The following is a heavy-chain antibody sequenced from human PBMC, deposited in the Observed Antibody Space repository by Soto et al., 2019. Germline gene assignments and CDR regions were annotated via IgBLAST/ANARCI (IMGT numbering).Heavy chain of an antibody. CDR2: IYYSGST. J-gene: IGHJ3*02. CDR3: ARSELLWFGELNSAFDI. D-gene: IGHD3-10*01. V-gene: IGHV4-59*01. Sequence: PSETLSLTCTVSGGSISSYYWSWIRQPPGKGLEWIGYIYYSGSTNYNPSLKSRVTISVDTSKNQFSLKLSSVTAADTAVYYRARSELLWFGELNSAFDIWGQGAMVTVSS. CDR1: GGSISSYY.